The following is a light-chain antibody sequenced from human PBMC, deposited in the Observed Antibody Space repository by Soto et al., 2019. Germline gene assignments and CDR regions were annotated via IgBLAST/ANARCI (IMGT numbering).Light chain of an antibody. CDR3: QAWDSSTGVV. CDR1: KLGDRF. Sequence: SYELTQPPSVSVSPGQTAGIPCSGDKLGDRFACWYQQKPGQSPVMVIYQDTRRPSGIPERFSGSNSGNTATLTISGTQAMDEADYYCQAWDSSTGVVFGGGTKLTVL. J-gene: IGLJ2*01. V-gene: IGLV3-1*01. CDR2: QDT.